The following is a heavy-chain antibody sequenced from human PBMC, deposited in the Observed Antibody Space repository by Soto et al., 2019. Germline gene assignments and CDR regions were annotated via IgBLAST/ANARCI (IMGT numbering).Heavy chain of an antibody. V-gene: IGHV3-66*01. CDR1: EFSVSTNY. Sequence: EVQLVESGGGLVQPGESLRLSCAASEFSVSTNYISWVRQAPGKGLEWVSVIYASGTTYYADSVRGRFTIPRDNSKNTLYLQMKSLRAEDKSVYYCAMNPNRFSTGLYYNDYWGQGTLVTVSS. J-gene: IGHJ4*02. CDR3: AMNPNRFSTGLYYNDY. CDR2: IYASGTT. D-gene: IGHD2-2*01.